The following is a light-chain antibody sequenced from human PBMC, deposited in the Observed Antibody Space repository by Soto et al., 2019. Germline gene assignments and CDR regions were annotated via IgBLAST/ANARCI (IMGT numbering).Light chain of an antibody. J-gene: IGKJ2*01. Sequence: AIRMTQSPSSFSASTGDRVTITCRASQGISSYLAWYQQKPGKAHKLLIYAASTLQSGVPSRFSGSGSGTDFTLTISCLQSEDFATYYCQQYYSYPQTSGQGTKLEIK. CDR2: AAS. CDR3: QQYYSYPQT. V-gene: IGKV1-8*01. CDR1: QGISSY.